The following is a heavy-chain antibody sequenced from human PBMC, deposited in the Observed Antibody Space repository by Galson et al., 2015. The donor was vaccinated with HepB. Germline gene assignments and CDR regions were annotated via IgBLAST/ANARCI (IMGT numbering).Heavy chain of an antibody. D-gene: IGHD6-13*01. CDR1: GHSVTNYW. CDR3: ASRPTSAAGPFDY. CDR2: TYPFDSDT. Sequence: QSGAEVKKPGESLTISCTASGHSVTNYWIGWVRQMPGKGLELMGITYPFDSDTTYLPSFQGQVTISADKSTNTAYLQWSSLKASDTAMYFCASRPTSAAGPFDYWGQGTLVTVSS. V-gene: IGHV5-51*03. J-gene: IGHJ4*02.